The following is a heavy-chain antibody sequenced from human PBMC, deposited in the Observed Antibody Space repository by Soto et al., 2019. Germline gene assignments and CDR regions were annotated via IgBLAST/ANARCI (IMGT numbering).Heavy chain of an antibody. CDR1: IFRFSSYG. J-gene: IGHJ6*02. CDR3: AGALENPYFYYGLNV. D-gene: IGHD1-1*01. CDR2: TTYDGGIK. Sequence: GASLRLSCSASIFRFSSYGMEWVRLAPGKGLEWVAATTYDGGIKHYVDSVKGRFTISRDNSKNTLYLQMNSLRVEDTATYYCAGALENPYFYYGLNVWGQGTKVTVSS. V-gene: IGHV3-30*03.